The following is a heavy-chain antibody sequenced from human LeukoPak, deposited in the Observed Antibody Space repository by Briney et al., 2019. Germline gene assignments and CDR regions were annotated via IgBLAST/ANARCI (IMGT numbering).Heavy chain of an antibody. CDR1: GGTFISYV. CDR2: AIPFLGTA. CDR3: AILGTVPY. Sequence: SVKVSCKASGGTFISYVISWVRQAPGQGLEWTGGAIPFLGTANYAQKFQDRITITAEKSTTTTYMELRSLRSDDTAIYYCAILGTVPYWGQGTQITVSS. D-gene: IGHD1-26*01. V-gene: IGHV1-69*10. J-gene: IGHJ4*02.